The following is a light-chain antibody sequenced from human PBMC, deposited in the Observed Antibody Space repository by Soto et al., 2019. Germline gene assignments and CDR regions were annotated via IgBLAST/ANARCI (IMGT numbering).Light chain of an antibody. Sequence: DIQMTQSPSSLSASVGDRVTITCRASQSISSYLNWYQQKPGQAPKLLIYAASSLQSGVPSRFSGSGSGTDFTLTISSLQPEDFATYYCQQSYSTPRLTFGQGTKLEIK. J-gene: IGKJ2*01. CDR1: QSISSY. V-gene: IGKV1-39*01. CDR3: QQSYSTPRLT. CDR2: AAS.